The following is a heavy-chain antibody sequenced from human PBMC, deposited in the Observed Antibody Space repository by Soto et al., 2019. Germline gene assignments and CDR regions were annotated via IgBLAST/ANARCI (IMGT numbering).Heavy chain of an antibody. D-gene: IGHD3-3*01. J-gene: IGHJ6*02. CDR3: ARGLWSGAEYGMDV. V-gene: IGHV4-30-2*01. CDR2: IYHSGST. CDR1: GGSISSGCYS. Sequence: PSETLSLTCAVSGGSISSGCYSWSWIRQPPGKGLEWIGYIYHSGSTYYNPSLKSRVTISVDRSKNQFSLKLSSVTAADTAVYYCARGLWSGAEYGMDVWGQGTTVTVS.